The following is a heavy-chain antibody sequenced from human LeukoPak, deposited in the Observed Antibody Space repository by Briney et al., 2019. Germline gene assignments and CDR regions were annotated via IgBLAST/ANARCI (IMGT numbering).Heavy chain of an antibody. J-gene: IGHJ4*02. CDR2: IKQDGSEK. D-gene: IGHD2-21*01. CDR3: AKYRRLWLCDY. CDR1: GFALSNYW. V-gene: IGHV3-7*01. Sequence: GGSLRLSCAVSGFALSNYWMSWVRQAPGKGLEWVANIKQDGSEKYYVDSVKGRFTISRDNAKNSLYLQMNSLRAEDTAVYYCAKYRRLWLCDYWGQGTLVTVSS.